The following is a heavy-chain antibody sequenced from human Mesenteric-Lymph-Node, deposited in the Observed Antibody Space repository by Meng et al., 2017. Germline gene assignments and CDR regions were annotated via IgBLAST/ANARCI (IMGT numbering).Heavy chain of an antibody. D-gene: IGHD3-3*01. CDR1: GYTFTSYG. J-gene: IGHJ4*02. Sequence: QVQPVQSGAEVKKPGAPVKVFCKASGYTFTSYGISWVRQAPGQGLEWMGWISAYNGNTNYAQKLQGRVTMTTDTSTSTAYMELRSLRSDDTAVYYCARGGPNDFWSGYLDYWGQGTLVTVSS. CDR3: ARGGPNDFWSGYLDY. CDR2: ISAYNGNT. V-gene: IGHV1-18*01.